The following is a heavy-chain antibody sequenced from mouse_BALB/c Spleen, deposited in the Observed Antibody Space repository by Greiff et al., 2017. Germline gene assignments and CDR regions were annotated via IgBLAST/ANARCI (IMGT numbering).Heavy chain of an antibody. V-gene: IGHV14-1*02. CDR1: GFTFNDYY. Sequence: EVQLQQSGAELVRPGASVKLSCKASGFTFNDYYMHWVKQRPEQGLEWIGRIDPDNGDTIYDQKFKGKASITADTSSNTAYLQLSSLTSEDTAVYYCASGVAYWGQGTLVTVSA. CDR3: ASGVAY. CDR2: IDPDNGDT. J-gene: IGHJ3*01.